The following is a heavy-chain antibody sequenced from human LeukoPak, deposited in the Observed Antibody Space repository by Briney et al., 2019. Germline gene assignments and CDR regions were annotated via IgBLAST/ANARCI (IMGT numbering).Heavy chain of an antibody. Sequence: GGSLRLSCTASGFTFGDYAMSWVRQAPGKGLEWVGFIRSKAYGGTTEYAASVKGRFTISRDDSKGIGYLQMNSLTTEDTAVYYCSSDLYTSSWLPGNYFFGMDVWGQGTTVTVSS. CDR1: GFTFGDYA. V-gene: IGHV3-49*04. D-gene: IGHD6-13*01. J-gene: IGHJ6*02. CDR3: SSDLYTSSWLPGNYFFGMDV. CDR2: IRSKAYGGTT.